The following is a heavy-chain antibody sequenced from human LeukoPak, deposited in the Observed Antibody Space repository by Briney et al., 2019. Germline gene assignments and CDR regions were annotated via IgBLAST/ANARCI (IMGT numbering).Heavy chain of an antibody. CDR3: ARESHFDY. CDR1: GFTFSSYW. V-gene: IGHV3-74*03. J-gene: IGHJ4*02. Sequence: PGGSLRLSCAASGFTFSSYWMHWVRQAPGKGLVWVSRIKTDGSSIMYADFVKGRFTISRDNAKNSLYLQMNSLRAEDTAVYYCARESHFDYWGQGTLVTVSS. CDR2: IKTDGSSI.